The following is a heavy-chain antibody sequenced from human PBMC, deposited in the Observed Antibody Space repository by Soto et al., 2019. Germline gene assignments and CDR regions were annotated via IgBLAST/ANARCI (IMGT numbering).Heavy chain of an antibody. CDR1: GFSFSNYG. V-gene: IGHV3-33*01. D-gene: IGHD3-22*01. J-gene: IGHJ4*02. CDR2: LWYDGSNK. Sequence: QVQLRESGGGVVQPGRSLRLSCAASGFSFSNYGMHWVRQAPGKGLEWVAVLWYDGSNKYYGDSVKGRFTISRDNSKKMLYLQMNSMRAEDTAVYYCARENYNSGYYRGVDYWGQGTLVTVS. CDR3: ARENYNSGYYRGVDY.